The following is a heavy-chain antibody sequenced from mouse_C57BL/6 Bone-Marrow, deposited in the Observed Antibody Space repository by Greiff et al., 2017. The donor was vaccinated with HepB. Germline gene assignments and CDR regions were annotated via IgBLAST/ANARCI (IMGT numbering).Heavy chain of an antibody. CDR1: GFTFSSYT. CDR3: ARHEGYYGSSHY. V-gene: IGHV5-9*01. J-gene: IGHJ2*01. Sequence: VQLKQSGGGLVKPGGSLKLSCAASGFTFSSYTMSWVRQTPEKRLEWVATISGGGGNTYYPDSVKGRFTISRDNAKNTLYLQMSSLRSEDTALYYCARHEGYYGSSHYWGQGTTLTVSS. CDR2: ISGGGGNT. D-gene: IGHD1-1*01.